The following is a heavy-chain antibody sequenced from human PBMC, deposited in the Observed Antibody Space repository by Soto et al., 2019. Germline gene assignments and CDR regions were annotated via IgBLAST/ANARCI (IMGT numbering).Heavy chain of an antibody. CDR3: ARSLLGYCSGGSCYFYYYYYYGMDV. Sequence: PXGTLSLTCAVYGGSFSGYYWSWIRQPAGKGLEWIGEINHSGSTNYNPSLKSRVTISVDTSKNQFSLKLSSVTAADTAVYYCARSLLGYCSGGSCYFYYYYYYGMDVWGQGTTVTVSS. CDR2: INHSGST. D-gene: IGHD2-15*01. V-gene: IGHV4-34*01. CDR1: GGSFSGYY. J-gene: IGHJ6*02.